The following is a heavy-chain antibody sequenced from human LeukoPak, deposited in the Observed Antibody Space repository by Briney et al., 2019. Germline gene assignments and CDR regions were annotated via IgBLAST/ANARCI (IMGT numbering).Heavy chain of an antibody. D-gene: IGHD3-10*01. V-gene: IGHV4-59*01. CDR1: GGSISSYY. J-gene: IGHJ4*02. Sequence: PSETLSFTCTVSGGSISSYYWSWIRQPPGKGLEWIGYIYYSGSTNYNPSLKSRVTISVDTSKNQFSLKLSSVTAADTAVYYCARQDGSGSYSYYFDYWGQGTLVTVSS. CDR2: IYYSGST. CDR3: ARQDGSGSYSYYFDY.